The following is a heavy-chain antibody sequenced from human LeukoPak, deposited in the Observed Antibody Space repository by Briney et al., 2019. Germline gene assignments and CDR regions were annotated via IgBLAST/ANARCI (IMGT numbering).Heavy chain of an antibody. CDR3: AKDYGITGTGGAWLDP. CDR2: IRYDGSNK. CDR1: GFAFSRYG. Sequence: PGGSLRLSCAAPGFAFSRYGMHWVRQAPGKGLEWVAFIRYDGSNKNHADSVKGRFTISRDNSKNMLYLQMNSLRPEDTSVYYCAKDYGITGTGGAWLDPWGQGTLVTVSS. D-gene: IGHD1-20*01. V-gene: IGHV3-30*02. J-gene: IGHJ5*02.